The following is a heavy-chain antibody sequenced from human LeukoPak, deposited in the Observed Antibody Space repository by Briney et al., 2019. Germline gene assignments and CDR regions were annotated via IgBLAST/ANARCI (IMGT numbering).Heavy chain of an antibody. D-gene: IGHD2-21*02. CDR3: ARGGFYCGGDCYVDY. J-gene: IGHJ4*02. Sequence: PSETLSLTCAVYGGSFSAYYWSWIRQPPGKGLEWIGEINHSGSTNYIPSLKSRVTISVDTSKNQFSLKLSSVTAADTAVYYCARGGFYCGGDCYVDYWGQGTLVTVSS. CDR1: GGSFSAYY. V-gene: IGHV4-34*01. CDR2: INHSGST.